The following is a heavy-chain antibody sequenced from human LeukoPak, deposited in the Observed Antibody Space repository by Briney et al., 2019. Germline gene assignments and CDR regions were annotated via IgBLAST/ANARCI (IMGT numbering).Heavy chain of an antibody. Sequence: ASVKVSCKASDYTFSTYVISWVRQAPGQGPEWMGWISPYKGNAIYAQKLQGRVTMTTDTSTGTAYMELRSPTSDDTAVYYCATAQDYGEYVLGYFDYWGQGTLVTVSS. D-gene: IGHD4-17*01. J-gene: IGHJ4*02. CDR3: ATAQDYGEYVLGYFDY. V-gene: IGHV1-18*01. CDR2: ISPYKGNA. CDR1: DYTFSTYV.